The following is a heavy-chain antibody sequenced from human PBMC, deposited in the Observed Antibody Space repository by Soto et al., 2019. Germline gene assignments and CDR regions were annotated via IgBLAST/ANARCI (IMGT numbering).Heavy chain of an antibody. Sequence: GASVKVSCKASGYTFTNYGISWVRQAPGQGLEWMGWISANNGHTKYAQKVQGRVTMTTDTSTSTAYMELRSLRPDDTAVFYCARSPAATGTSWLDAWGQGTLVTVSS. CDR2: ISANNGHT. CDR3: ARSPAATGTSWLDA. CDR1: GYTFTNYG. V-gene: IGHV1-18*04. D-gene: IGHD6-13*01. J-gene: IGHJ5*02.